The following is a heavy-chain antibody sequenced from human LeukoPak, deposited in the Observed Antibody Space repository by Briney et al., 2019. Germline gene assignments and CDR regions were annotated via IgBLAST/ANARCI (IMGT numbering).Heavy chain of an antibody. CDR1: GGSISSYY. Sequence: SETLSLTCAVSGGSISSYYWSWIRQPPGKGLEWIGYIYDSGSTNYNPSLKSRVTISVDTSKSHFSLKLSSVTTADTAVYYCARQTGSSWYYAFDIWGQGTVVTVSS. J-gene: IGHJ3*02. D-gene: IGHD6-13*01. CDR2: IYDSGST. V-gene: IGHV4-59*08. CDR3: ARQTGSSWYYAFDI.